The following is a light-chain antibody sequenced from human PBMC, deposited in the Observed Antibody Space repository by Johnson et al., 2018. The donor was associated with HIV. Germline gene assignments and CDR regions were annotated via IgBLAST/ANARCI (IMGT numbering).Light chain of an antibody. CDR1: TSNIGNNY. V-gene: IGLV1-51*02. CDR3: GTWDSSLCAGRV. J-gene: IGLJ1*01. Sequence: QSVLTQPPSVSAAPGQRVTISCSGSTSNIGNNYVSWYQQLPGTAPKLLIYENNKRPSGIPDRFSGSKSGTSATLGITGLQTGDEADYYCGTWDSSLCAGRVFGTGTKVTVL. CDR2: ENN.